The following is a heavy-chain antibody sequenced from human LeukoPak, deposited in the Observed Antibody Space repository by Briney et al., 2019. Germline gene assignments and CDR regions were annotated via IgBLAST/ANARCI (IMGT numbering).Heavy chain of an antibody. D-gene: IGHD6-19*01. J-gene: IGHJ2*01. Sequence: SETLSLTCTVSGGSISSSSYYWGWIRQPPGKGLEWIGSIYYSGSTYYNPSLKSRVTISVDTSKNQFSLKLSSVTAADTAVYYCARVFGSSGFLAYWYFDLWGRGTLVTVSS. CDR1: GGSISSSSYY. CDR3: ARVFGSSGFLAYWYFDL. V-gene: IGHV4-39*01. CDR2: IYYSGST.